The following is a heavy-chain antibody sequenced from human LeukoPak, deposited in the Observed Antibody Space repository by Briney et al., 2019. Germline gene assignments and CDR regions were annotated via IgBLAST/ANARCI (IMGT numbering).Heavy chain of an antibody. J-gene: IGHJ4*02. V-gene: IGHV3-66*01. CDR2: IYSGGST. Sequence: GGSLRLSCAASGFTVSSNYMSWARQAPGKGLEWVSVIYSGGSTYYADSVKGRFTISRDNSKNTLYLQMNSLRAEDTAVYYCARCIAVAGCYFDYWGQGTLVTVSS. CDR1: GFTVSSNY. CDR3: ARCIAVAGCYFDY. D-gene: IGHD6-19*01.